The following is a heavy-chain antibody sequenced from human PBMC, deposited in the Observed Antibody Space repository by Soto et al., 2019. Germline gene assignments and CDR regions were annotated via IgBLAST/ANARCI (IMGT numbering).Heavy chain of an antibody. V-gene: IGHV4-4*07. CDR2: IYTGGSP. CDR1: IGSISSYY. Sequence: SETLSLTCTVSIGSISSYYWSWIRRPAGKGLEWIGRIYTGGSPNYNPSLKSRVTMSIDTSKSQFSLRLSSVTAADTAVYYCARAPVRDWFDPWGQGTLVTVSS. D-gene: IGHD3-16*02. J-gene: IGHJ5*02. CDR3: ARAPVRDWFDP.